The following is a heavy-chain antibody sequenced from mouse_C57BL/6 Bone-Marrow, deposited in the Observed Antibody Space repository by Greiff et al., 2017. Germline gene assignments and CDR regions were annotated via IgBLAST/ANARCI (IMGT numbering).Heavy chain of an antibody. CDR1: GYTFTEYT. CDR3: ASPYYCGSSAFAY. V-gene: IGHV1-62-2*01. CDR2: FYPGSGSR. D-gene: IGHD1-1*01. J-gene: IGHJ3*01. Sequence: QVQLKESGAELVKPGASVKLSCKASGYTFTEYTIHWVKQRSGQGLEWIGWFYPGSGSRKYNEKFKDKATFTADKSSSTVYMELSRLTSEDSAVYCCASPYYCGSSAFAYWGQGTLVTVSA.